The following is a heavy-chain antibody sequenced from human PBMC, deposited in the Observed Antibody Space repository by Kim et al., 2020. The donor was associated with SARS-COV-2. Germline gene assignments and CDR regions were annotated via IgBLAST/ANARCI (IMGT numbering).Heavy chain of an antibody. J-gene: IGHJ4*02. Sequence: KYYADSVKGRFTVSRDNSENTLYLQMNSLRVEDTALYYCARRAEADSNDYWGQGTLVIVST. D-gene: IGHD2-15*01. CDR3: ARRAEADSNDY. CDR2: K. V-gene: IGHV3-23*05.